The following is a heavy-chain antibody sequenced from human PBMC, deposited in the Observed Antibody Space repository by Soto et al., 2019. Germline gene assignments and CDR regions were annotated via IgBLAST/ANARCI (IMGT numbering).Heavy chain of an antibody. Sequence: PSETLSLTCTVSGGSISSGDYYWSWIRQPPGKGLEWIGYIYYSGSTYYNPSLKSRVTISVDTSKNQFSLKLSSVTAADTAVYYCARGDYDSSGARFNWFDPWGQGTLVTVSS. D-gene: IGHD3-22*01. V-gene: IGHV4-30-4*01. CDR2: IYYSGST. CDR3: ARGDYDSSGARFNWFDP. J-gene: IGHJ5*02. CDR1: GGSISSGDYY.